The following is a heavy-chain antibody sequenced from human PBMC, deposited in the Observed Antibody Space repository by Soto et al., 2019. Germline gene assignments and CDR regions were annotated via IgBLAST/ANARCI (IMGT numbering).Heavy chain of an antibody. D-gene: IGHD4-17*01. CDR2: ISGSGGTK. Sequence: EVQLLESGGGLVQPGGSLRLSCAASGLTFSSYAMTWVRQAPGKGLEWVSGISGSGGTKYYADSVKGRFTISRDNSKNTLFLQMNSRRAEDTAVYYCAKNDFGDYYYYMDVWGKGATVTVSS. CDR1: GLTFSSYA. V-gene: IGHV3-23*01. J-gene: IGHJ6*03. CDR3: AKNDFGDYYYYMDV.